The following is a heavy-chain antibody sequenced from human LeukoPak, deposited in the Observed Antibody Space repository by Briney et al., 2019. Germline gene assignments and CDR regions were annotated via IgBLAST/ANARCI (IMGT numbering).Heavy chain of an antibody. J-gene: IGHJ4*02. CDR3: ARDCSSTSCHDY. CDR2: ISSSSSYI. D-gene: IGHD2-2*01. CDR1: GFTFSSYS. V-gene: IGHV3-21*01. Sequence: GGSLRLSCAASGFTFSSYSMNWVRQAPGKGLEWVSSISSSSSYIYYADSVKGRFTISRDYAKNSLYLQMNSLRAEDTAVYYCARDCSSTSCHDYWGQGTLVTVSS.